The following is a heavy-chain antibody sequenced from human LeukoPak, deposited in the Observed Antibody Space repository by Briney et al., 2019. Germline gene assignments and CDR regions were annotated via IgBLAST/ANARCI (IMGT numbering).Heavy chain of an antibody. V-gene: IGHV1-8*03. CDR2: MNPNSGNT. J-gene: IGHJ4*02. CDR3: AREGFDY. Sequence: ASVKVSCKASGGTFSSYAISWVRQATGQGLEWMGYMNPNSGNTGYAQKFQGRVTITKNTSISTAYTELSSLRSEDTAVYYCAREGFDYWGQGTLVTVSS. CDR1: GGTFSSYA.